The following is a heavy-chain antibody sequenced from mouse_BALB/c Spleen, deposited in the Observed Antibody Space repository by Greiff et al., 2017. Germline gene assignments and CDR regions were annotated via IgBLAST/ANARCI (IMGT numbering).Heavy chain of an antibody. V-gene: IGHV1-87*01. CDR3: AWYYFDY. J-gene: IGHJ2*01. Sequence: QVQLQQSGAELARPGASVKLSCTASGYTFTSYWMQWVKQRPGQGLEWIGAIYPGDGDTRYTQKFKGKATLTADKSSSTAYMQLSSLASEDSAVYYCAWYYFDYWGQGTTLTVSS. CDR2: IYPGDGDT. CDR1: GYTFTSYW.